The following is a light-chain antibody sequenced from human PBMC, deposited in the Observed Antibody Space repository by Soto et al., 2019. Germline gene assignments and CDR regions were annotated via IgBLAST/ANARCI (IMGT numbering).Light chain of an antibody. CDR2: DVS. CDR3: SSYTSSSTLGV. J-gene: IGLJ1*01. V-gene: IGLV2-14*03. CDR1: SSDVGGYNY. Sequence: QSVLTQPASVSGSPGQSITISCTGTSSDVGGYNYVSWYQQLPGKAPKLMIYDVSNRPSGVSDRFSGSKSGNTASLTISGLHAEDEADYYCSSYTSSSTLGVFGTGTKVTVL.